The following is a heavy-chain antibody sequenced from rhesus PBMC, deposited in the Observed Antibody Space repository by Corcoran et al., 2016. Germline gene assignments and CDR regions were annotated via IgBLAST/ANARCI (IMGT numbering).Heavy chain of an antibody. J-gene: IGHJ4*01. CDR3: ARESYDSGYYTVGDY. Sequence: QVQLQESGPGLVKPSETLSLTCAVSGASLSSYWWTWIRQPPGKGREWIGENNGNSGSTEYNPSLKSRVTISKDASKNQFSLKLSSVTAADTAVYYCARESYDSGYYTVGDYWGQGVLVTVSS. CDR2: NNGNSGST. V-gene: IGHV4-80*01. CDR1: GASLSSYW. D-gene: IGHD3-28*01.